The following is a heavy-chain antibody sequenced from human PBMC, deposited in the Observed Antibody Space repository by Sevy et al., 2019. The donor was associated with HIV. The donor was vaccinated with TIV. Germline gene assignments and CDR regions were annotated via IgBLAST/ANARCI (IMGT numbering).Heavy chain of an antibody. CDR3: AKAVPPLDWLLLFFDN. V-gene: IGHV3-23*01. Sequence: GGSLRLSCVASGFTFSDYAMAWVRQAPGKGPEWISAVRGSGSSTKYEDSVKGRFTISRDNSKNTLYLQLNSLRGEDTAVYYCAKAVPPLDWLLLFFDNWGQGSLVTVSS. CDR2: VRGSGSST. CDR1: GFTFSDYA. J-gene: IGHJ4*02. D-gene: IGHD3-9*01.